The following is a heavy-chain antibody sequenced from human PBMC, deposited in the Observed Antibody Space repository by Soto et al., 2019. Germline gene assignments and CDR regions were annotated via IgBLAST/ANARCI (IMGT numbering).Heavy chain of an antibody. CDR1: GFTFSDYY. CDR3: ARVAVAGTEIDY. Sequence: QVQLVESGGGLVKPGGSLRLSCAASGFTFSDYYMSWIRQAPGKGLEWVSYISSSSSYTNYADSVKGRFTISRDNAKNSLCLQMNSLRAEDTAVYYCARVAVAGTEIDYWGQGTLVTVSS. V-gene: IGHV3-11*06. J-gene: IGHJ4*02. D-gene: IGHD6-19*01. CDR2: ISSSSSYT.